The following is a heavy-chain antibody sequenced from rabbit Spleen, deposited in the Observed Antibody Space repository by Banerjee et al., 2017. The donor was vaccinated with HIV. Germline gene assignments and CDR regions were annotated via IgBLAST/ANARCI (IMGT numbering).Heavy chain of an antibody. J-gene: IGHJ6*01. CDR3: ARDTGSSFSSYGMDL. D-gene: IGHD8-1*01. CDR2: IAGSSSAFT. V-gene: IGHV1S40*01. CDR1: GFSFTNNYY. Sequence: QSLEESGGGLVKPGASLTLTCTASGFSFTNNYYMCWVRQAPGKGLEWISCIAGSSSAFTYSATWAKGRFTCSKTSSTTVTLQMTSLTVADTATYFCARDTGSSFSSYGMDLWGPGTLVTVS.